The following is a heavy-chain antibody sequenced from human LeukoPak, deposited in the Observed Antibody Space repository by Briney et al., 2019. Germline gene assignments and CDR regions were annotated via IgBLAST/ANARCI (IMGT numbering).Heavy chain of an antibody. D-gene: IGHD2-2*01. J-gene: IGHJ6*03. CDR1: GFTFSSYS. V-gene: IGHV3-21*01. CDR3: ARLGYQLLMGYMDV. CDR2: ISSSSSYI. Sequence: GGSLRLSCAASGFTFSSYSMNWVRQAPGKGLEWVSSISSSSSYIYYADSVKGRFTISRDNAKNSPYLQMNSLRAEDTAVYYCARLGYQLLMGYMDVWGKGTTVTVSS.